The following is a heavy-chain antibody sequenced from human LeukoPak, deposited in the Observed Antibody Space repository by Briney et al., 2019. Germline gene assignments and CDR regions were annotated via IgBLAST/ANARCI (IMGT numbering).Heavy chain of an antibody. CDR1: GFTFSSYE. J-gene: IGHJ4*02. CDR3: ARQHCSGGSCYFDY. Sequence: GGSRRLSCADSGFTFSSYEMNWVRQAPGKGLEWVSYISSSGSTIYYADSVKGRFTISRDNAKNSLFLQMNSLRAEDTAVYYCARQHCSGGSCYFDYWGQGTLVTVSS. CDR2: ISSSGSTI. D-gene: IGHD2-15*01. V-gene: IGHV3-48*03.